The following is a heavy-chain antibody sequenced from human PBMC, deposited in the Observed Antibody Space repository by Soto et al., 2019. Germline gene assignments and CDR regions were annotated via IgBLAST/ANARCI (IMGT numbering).Heavy chain of an antibody. D-gene: IGHD6-19*01. J-gene: IGHJ6*02. Sequence: SQTLSLTCAISGDSVSSNSAAWNWIRQSPSRGLEWLGRTYYRSKWYNYYAVSVKSRITINPDTSKNQFSLQLNSVTPEDTAVYYCARDRVVAGLGYYYYGMDVWGQGTTATVSS. CDR1: GDSVSSNSAA. CDR3: ARDRVVAGLGYYYYGMDV. CDR2: TYYRSKWYN. V-gene: IGHV6-1*01.